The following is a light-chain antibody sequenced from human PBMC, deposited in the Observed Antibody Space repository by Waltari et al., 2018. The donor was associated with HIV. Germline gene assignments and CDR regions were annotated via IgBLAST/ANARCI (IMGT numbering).Light chain of an antibody. V-gene: IGKV4-1*01. CDR2: WAS. J-gene: IGKJ1*01. Sequence: DIVMTQSPDSLAVSLGERATINCQSSQSILYSSNNKNYLAWYQQKPGQPPKLLLYWASTRQSGFPDRVSGSGSETNFTLTISSLQAEDVAVYYGQQYYNTPRTFGQGTKVEIK. CDR1: QSILYSSNNKNY. CDR3: QQYYNTPRT.